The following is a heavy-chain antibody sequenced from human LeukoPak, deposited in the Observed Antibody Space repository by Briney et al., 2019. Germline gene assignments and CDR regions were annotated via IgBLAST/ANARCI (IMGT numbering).Heavy chain of an antibody. Sequence: PGGSLRLPCAASGFTFSSHGIHWVRQAPGKGLEWVAVISYAGSDKYYADSVKGRFTISRDNSKNTLYLQMNSLRAEDTAVYYCAKSSSGGWYLLGDAFDIWGQGTMVTVSS. J-gene: IGHJ3*02. CDR2: ISYAGSDK. D-gene: IGHD6-19*01. CDR1: GFTFSSHG. V-gene: IGHV3-30*18. CDR3: AKSSSGGWYLLGDAFDI.